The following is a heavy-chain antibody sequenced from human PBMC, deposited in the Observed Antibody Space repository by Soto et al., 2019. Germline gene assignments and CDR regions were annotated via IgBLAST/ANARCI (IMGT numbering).Heavy chain of an antibody. CDR2: ISYDGSNK. V-gene: IGHV3-30-3*01. Sequence: GGSLRLSCAASGFTFSSYAMHWVRQAPGKGLEWVAVISYDGSNKYYADSVKGRFTISRDNSKNTLYLQMNSLRAEDTAVYYCARAGLNRKSTKTRPTVPPVDYWGQGTLVTVSS. CDR3: ARAGLNRKSTKTRPTVPPVDY. CDR1: GFTFSSYA. J-gene: IGHJ4*02. D-gene: IGHD1-26*01.